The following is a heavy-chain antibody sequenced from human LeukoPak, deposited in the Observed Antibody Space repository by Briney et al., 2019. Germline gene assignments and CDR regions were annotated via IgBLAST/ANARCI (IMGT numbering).Heavy chain of an antibody. V-gene: IGHV3-30*02. CDR2: IRYDGSNK. CDR3: AKEVWGAAGGIDY. CDR1: GFTFSSYG. J-gene: IGHJ4*02. D-gene: IGHD6-13*01. Sequence: PGGSLRLSCAASGFTFSSYGMHWVRQAPGKGLEWVAFIRYDGSNKYYADSVKGRFTISRDNSKNTLYLQMNSLRAEDTAVYYRAKEVWGAAGGIDYWGQGTLVTVSS.